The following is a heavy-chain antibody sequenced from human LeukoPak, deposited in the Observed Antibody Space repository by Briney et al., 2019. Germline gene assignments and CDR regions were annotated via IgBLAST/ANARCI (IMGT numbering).Heavy chain of an antibody. CDR1: GGSFSGYY. D-gene: IGHD2-8*01. CDR2: INHSGST. CDR3: ARAPLYAVDY. V-gene: IGHV4-34*01. J-gene: IGHJ4*02. Sequence: SETLSLTCAVYGGSFSGYYWSWIRQPPGKGLEWIGEINHSGSTNYNPSLKSRVTISVDTSKNQFSLKLSSVTVADTAVYYCARAPLYAVDYWGQGTLVTVSS.